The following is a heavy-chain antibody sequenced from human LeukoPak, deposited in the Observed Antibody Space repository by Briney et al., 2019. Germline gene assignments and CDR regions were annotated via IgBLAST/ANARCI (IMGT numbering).Heavy chain of an antibody. CDR3: ARALGLITPDY. V-gene: IGHV3-11*04. CDR2: ISGSGSTI. J-gene: IGHJ4*02. Sequence: GGSLRLSCAASGFTFSDYYMSWIRQAPGKGLEWVSYISGSGSTIYYADSVKGRFAISRDSAKNLLYLQMNSLRAEDTAVHYCARALGLITPDYWGQGTLVTVSS. CDR1: GFTFSDYY. D-gene: IGHD3-16*01.